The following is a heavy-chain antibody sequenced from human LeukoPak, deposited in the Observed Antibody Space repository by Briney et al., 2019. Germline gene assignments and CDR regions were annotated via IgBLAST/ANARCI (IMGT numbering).Heavy chain of an antibody. CDR2: ISSRGGST. V-gene: IGHV3-64*01. J-gene: IGHJ4*02. CDR3: ARDPSYGSGTYFDY. Sequence: GGSLRLSCIASGFTFSSYAMNWVRQAPGKGLKYVSTISSRGGSTHYASSVKGRFTISRDNSKNTLYLQMASLTTEDMAVYYCARDPSYGSGTYFDYWGQGTLVTVSS. D-gene: IGHD3-10*01. CDR1: GFTFSSYA.